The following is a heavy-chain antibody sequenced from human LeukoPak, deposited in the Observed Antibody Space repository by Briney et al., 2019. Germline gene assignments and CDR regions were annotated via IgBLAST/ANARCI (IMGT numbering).Heavy chain of an antibody. J-gene: IGHJ4*02. Sequence: SETLSLTCTVSGGSISFYYWNWIRQPAGKGLEWIGRVYTTGSTSYNPSLGGRVTMSVDTPKNQFSLRLNSVTAADTAVYYCARETLTGEFDYWGQGTLVTVSS. CDR3: ARETLTGEFDY. D-gene: IGHD7-27*01. CDR1: GGSISFYY. CDR2: VYTTGST. V-gene: IGHV4-4*07.